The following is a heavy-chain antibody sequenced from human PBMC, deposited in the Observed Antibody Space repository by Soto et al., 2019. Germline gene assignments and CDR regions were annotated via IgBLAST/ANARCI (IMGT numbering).Heavy chain of an antibody. J-gene: IGHJ4*02. D-gene: IGHD2-21*02. Sequence: SEALSLTCTVTGDSINNRSYYWGWIRQPPGKGLEWIGSIYYSGSTYNNPSLKSRVSMSVDTSKNQFSLKLRSVTAADTALYYCARQRTSVVTQAYFDSWGQGSLVTV. CDR1: GDSINNRSYY. V-gene: IGHV4-39*01. CDR3: ARQRTSVVTQAYFDS. CDR2: IYYSGST.